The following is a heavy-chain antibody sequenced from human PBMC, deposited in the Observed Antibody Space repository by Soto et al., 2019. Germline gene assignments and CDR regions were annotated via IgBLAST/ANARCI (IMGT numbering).Heavy chain of an antibody. CDR1: GFSFSNYG. J-gene: IGHJ1*01. Sequence: EVQLVESGGGLVKPGGSLRLSCVASGFSFSNYGMHWVRQAPGKELEYVSAISSSGASTYYADSVKGRFTISRDNSKNTLFLQMGSLRPDDMAVYYCAARDCSGGTCQHFEHWGQGTLVTVSS. CDR3: AARDCSGGTCQHFEH. D-gene: IGHD2-15*01. CDR2: ISSSGAST. V-gene: IGHV3-64*07.